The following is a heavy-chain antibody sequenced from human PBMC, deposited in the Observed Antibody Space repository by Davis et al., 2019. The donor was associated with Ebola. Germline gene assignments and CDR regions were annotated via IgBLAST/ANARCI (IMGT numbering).Heavy chain of an antibody. CDR2: IYPGDSDT. CDR1: GYSCISYW. D-gene: IGHD6-6*01. Sequence: GESLKISCKGSGYSCISYWIGWVRQMPGKGLEWMGIIYPGDSDTRYSPSFQGQVTISADKSISTAYLQWSSLKASDTAMYYCARLQLVPPYGMDVWGQGTTVTVSS. J-gene: IGHJ6*02. CDR3: ARLQLVPPYGMDV. V-gene: IGHV5-51*01.